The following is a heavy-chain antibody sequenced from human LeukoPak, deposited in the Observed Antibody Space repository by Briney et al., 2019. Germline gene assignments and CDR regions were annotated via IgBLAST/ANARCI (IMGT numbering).Heavy chain of an antibody. CDR1: GFTFSSHG. CDR2: ITSGTRT. CDR3: AKVRTMIVVVRDAFDI. J-gene: IGHJ3*02. Sequence: GGSLRLSCVASGFTFSSHGMNWVRQAPGKGLEWVSGITSGTRTYYADSVKGRFTISRDNSKNTLYLQMNSLRAEDTAVYYCAKVRTMIVVVRDAFDIWGQGTMVTVSS. D-gene: IGHD3-22*01. V-gene: IGHV3-23*01.